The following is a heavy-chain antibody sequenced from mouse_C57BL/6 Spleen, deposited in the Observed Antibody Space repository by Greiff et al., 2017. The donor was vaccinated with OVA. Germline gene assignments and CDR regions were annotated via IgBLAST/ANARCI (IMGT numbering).Heavy chain of an antibody. Sequence: VKLVESGAELVRPGASVTLSCKASGYTFTDYEMHWVKQTPVHGLEWIGAIDPETGGTAYNQKFKGKAILTADKSSSTAYMELRSLTSEDSAVYYCTRDYGYHYAMDYWGQGTSVTVSS. CDR2: IDPETGGT. CDR1: GYTFTDYE. CDR3: TRDYGYHYAMDY. J-gene: IGHJ4*01. D-gene: IGHD2-2*01. V-gene: IGHV1-15*01.